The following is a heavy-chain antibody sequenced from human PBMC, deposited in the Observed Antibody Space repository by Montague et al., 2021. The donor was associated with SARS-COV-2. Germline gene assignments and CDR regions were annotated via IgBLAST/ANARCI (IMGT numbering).Heavy chain of an antibody. CDR3: ARAMKTFGL. Sequence: SLRLSCAASGFTFSDYWMTWVRQAPGKGLEWVATINDDGSEKYSVDSVKGRFTISSDNSKNSLYLQMKSLRDEDTAVYYCARAMKTFGLWGQGTLLTVSS. V-gene: IGHV3-7*01. D-gene: IGHD3-16*01. J-gene: IGHJ4*02. CDR1: GFTFSDYW. CDR2: INDDGSEK.